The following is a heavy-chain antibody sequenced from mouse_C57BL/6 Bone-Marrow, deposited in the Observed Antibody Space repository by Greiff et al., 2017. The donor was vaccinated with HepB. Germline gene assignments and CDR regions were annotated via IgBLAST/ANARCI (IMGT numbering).Heavy chain of an antibody. CDR2: INPSTGGT. J-gene: IGHJ3*01. Sequence: VQLQQSGPELVKPGASVKISCKASGYSFTGYYMNWVKQSPEKSLEWIGEINPSTGGTTYNQKFKAKATLTVDKSSSTAYMQLKSLTSEDSAVYYCARSYYDYDGGLGFAYWGQGTLVTVSA. CDR1: GYSFTGYY. CDR3: ARSYYDYDGGLGFAY. V-gene: IGHV1-42*01. D-gene: IGHD2-4*01.